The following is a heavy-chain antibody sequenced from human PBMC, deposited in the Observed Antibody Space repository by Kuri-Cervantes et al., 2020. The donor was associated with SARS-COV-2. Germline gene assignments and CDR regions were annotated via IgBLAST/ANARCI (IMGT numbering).Heavy chain of an antibody. CDR3: AKATPLRHYDIWSDYYKGRGWFDP. V-gene: IGHV3-23*01. CDR2: ISCGGGST. J-gene: IGHJ5*02. Sequence: GEALKISCASSGFTFAGFAMTWVRPAPGEGLEWVSSISCGGGSTFYADSEKGRFTISRDNSKSTLFLQMNSLRVEDTAVFHCAKATPLRHYDIWSDYYKGRGWFDPWGQGTLVTVSS. D-gene: IGHD3-3*01. CDR1: GFTFAGFA.